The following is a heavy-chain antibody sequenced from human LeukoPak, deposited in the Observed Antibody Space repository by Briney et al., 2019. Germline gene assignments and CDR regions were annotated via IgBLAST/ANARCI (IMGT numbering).Heavy chain of an antibody. CDR1: GYTFTSYG. CDR2: ISAYNGNT. Sequence: GASVKVSCKASGYTFTSYGIIWVRQAPGQGLEWMGWISAYNGNTNYAQKLQGRVTMTTDTSTSTAYMELRSLRSDDTAVYYCARGGYYYDSRAYYYFDYWGQGTLVTVSS. V-gene: IGHV1-18*01. CDR3: ARGGYYYDSRAYYYFDY. D-gene: IGHD3-22*01. J-gene: IGHJ4*02.